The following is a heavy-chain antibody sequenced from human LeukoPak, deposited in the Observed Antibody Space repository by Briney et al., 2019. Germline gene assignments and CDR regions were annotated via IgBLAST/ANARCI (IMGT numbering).Heavy chain of an antibody. CDR3: ARGIAAAGSRWVWFGP. CDR2: IYTSGST. D-gene: IGHD6-13*01. J-gene: IGHJ5*02. CDR1: GGSISSYY. Sequence: SETLSLTCTVSGGSISSYYWSWIRQPAGKGLEWIGRIYTSGSTNYNPSLKSRVTMSVDTSKNQFSLKLSSVTAADTAVYYCARGIAAAGSRWVWFGPWGQGTLVTVSS. V-gene: IGHV4-4*07.